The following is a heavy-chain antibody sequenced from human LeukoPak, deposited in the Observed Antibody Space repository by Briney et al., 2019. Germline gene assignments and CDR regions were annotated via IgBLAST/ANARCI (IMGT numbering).Heavy chain of an antibody. Sequence: SETLSLTCTVSGGSISSSSYYWGWIRQPPGKGLEWIGSIYYSGSTYYNPSFKSRVTISVDTSKNQFSLKLSSVTAADTAVYYCARHVVAAAVIDYWGQGTLVTVSS. V-gene: IGHV4-39*01. CDR3: ARHVVAAAVIDY. J-gene: IGHJ4*02. D-gene: IGHD6-13*01. CDR1: GGSISSSSYY. CDR2: IYYSGST.